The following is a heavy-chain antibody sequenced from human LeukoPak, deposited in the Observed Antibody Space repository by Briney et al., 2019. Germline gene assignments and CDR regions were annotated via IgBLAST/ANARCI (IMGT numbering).Heavy chain of an antibody. Sequence: ASVKVSCKASGYTFTGYYMHWVRQAPGQGLEWMGWINPNSGGTNYAQKFQGRVTMTRDTSISTAYMELSGLRSDDTAVYYCAREGGDCSSTSCRPPHWFDPWGQGTLVTVSS. CDR2: INPNSGGT. D-gene: IGHD2-2*01. CDR1: GYTFTGYY. CDR3: AREGGDCSSTSCRPPHWFDP. V-gene: IGHV1-2*02. J-gene: IGHJ5*02.